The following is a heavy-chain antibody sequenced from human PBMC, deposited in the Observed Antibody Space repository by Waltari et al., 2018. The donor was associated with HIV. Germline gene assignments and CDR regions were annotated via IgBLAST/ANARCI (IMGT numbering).Heavy chain of an antibody. CDR2: IYYSGST. CDR3: ARQGSGWYSGYEGFDY. CDR1: GGSISSSSYY. J-gene: IGHJ4*02. Sequence: QLQLQESGPGLVKPSETLSLTCTVSGGSISSSSYYWGWIRQPPGKGLEWIGSIYYSGSTYYNPYLKSRVTISVDTSKNQFSLKLSSVTAADTAVYYCARQGSGWYSGYEGFDYWGQGTLVTVSS. D-gene: IGHD6-19*01. V-gene: IGHV4-39*01.